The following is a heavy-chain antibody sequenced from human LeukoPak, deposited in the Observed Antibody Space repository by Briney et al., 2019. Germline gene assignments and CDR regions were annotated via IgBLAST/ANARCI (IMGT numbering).Heavy chain of an antibody. V-gene: IGHV1-3*01. Sequence: ASVKVSCKASGYTFISYAMYWVRQAPGQRLEWMGWINAGNGYTKYSQKFQGRVTITRGTSASTAYMELSSLRSEDTAVYYCARDVRGSYYYYGMDVWGQGTTVTVSS. D-gene: IGHD1-26*01. CDR1: GYTFISYA. J-gene: IGHJ6*02. CDR3: ARDVRGSYYYYGMDV. CDR2: INAGNGYT.